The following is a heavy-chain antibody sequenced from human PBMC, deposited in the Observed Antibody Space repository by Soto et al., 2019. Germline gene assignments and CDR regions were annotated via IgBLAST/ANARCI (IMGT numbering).Heavy chain of an antibody. J-gene: IGHJ4*02. CDR3: ASRVVITTFVDY. CDR2: IYYSGST. D-gene: IGHD3-22*01. V-gene: IGHV4-61*01. Sequence: SETLSLTCTVSGGSVSRGSYYWSWIRQPPGKGLEWIGYIYYSGSTNYNPSLKSRVTISVDTSKNQFSLKLSSVTAADTAVYYCASRVVITTFVDYWGQGTLVTAPQ. CDR1: GGSVSRGSYY.